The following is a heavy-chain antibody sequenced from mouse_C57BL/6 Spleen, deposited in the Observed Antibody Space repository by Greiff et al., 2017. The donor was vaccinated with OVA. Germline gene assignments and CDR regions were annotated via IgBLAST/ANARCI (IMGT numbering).Heavy chain of an antibody. Sequence: QVQLQQPGAELVRPGSSVKLSCKASGYTFTSYWMHWVKQRPIQGLEWIGNIDPSDSDTHYNQKFKDKATLTVDKSSSTAYMQLSSLTSEDSAVYYCARGGTGTRGWYFDVWGTGTTVTVSS. CDR3: ARGGTGTRGWYFDV. J-gene: IGHJ1*03. D-gene: IGHD4-1*01. V-gene: IGHV1-52*01. CDR1: GYTFTSYW. CDR2: IDPSDSDT.